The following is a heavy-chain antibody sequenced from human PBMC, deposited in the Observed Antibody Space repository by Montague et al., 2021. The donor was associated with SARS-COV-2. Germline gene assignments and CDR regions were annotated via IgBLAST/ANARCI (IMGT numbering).Heavy chain of an antibody. CDR3: AHISGKDIWCTSVKGAN. CDR2: TGWDDDK. V-gene: IGHV2-70*01. D-gene: IGHD2-15*01. CDR1: GFSIYIHEVS. J-gene: IGHJ4*02. Sequence: PALVKPTQTRTLTCLFAGFSIYIHEVSVRGIRQPPGKALDCLTFTGWDDDKSFHSSLKTRLTFSKDTSINPLFVTLTSMAPLDTASFSCAHISGKDIWCTSVKGANWGQGTLVVISS.